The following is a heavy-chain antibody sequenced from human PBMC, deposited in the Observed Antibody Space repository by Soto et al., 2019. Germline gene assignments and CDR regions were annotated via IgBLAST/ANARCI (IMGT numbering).Heavy chain of an antibody. CDR2: ITGSSTTK. J-gene: IGHJ3*02. Sequence: PGGSLRLSCAASGFAFSDRFMYWIRQAPGKGLEWISYITGSSTTKYYADSVKGRFTVSRDNANKSLYLQMNNLRADDTAVYYCVRVLRSIGWDNDVFDIWGQGTMVTVSS. D-gene: IGHD6-19*01. CDR1: GFAFSDRF. CDR3: VRVLRSIGWDNDVFDI. V-gene: IGHV3-11*04.